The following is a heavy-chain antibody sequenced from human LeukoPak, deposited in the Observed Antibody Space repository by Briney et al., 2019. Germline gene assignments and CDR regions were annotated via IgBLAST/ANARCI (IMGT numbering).Heavy chain of an antibody. D-gene: IGHD6-19*01. CDR3: ATTVAGTRWALGY. CDR2: IWSDGSNK. J-gene: IGHJ4*02. V-gene: IGHV3-33*01. CDR1: GLTFSSYG. Sequence: QPGRSLRLSCAASGLTFSSYGMHWVRQAPGKGLEWVAVIWSDGSNKYYADSVKGRFTISRDNSKNTLYLQMNSLRAEDTAVYYCATTVAGTRWALGYWGQGTLVTVSS.